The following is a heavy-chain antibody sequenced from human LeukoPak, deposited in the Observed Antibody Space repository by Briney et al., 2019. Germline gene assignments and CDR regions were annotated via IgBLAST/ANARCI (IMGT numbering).Heavy chain of an antibody. D-gene: IGHD4-17*01. CDR1: GFAFSDYS. CDR2: ISSSDNTI. CDR3: AKGKDDYGDFDY. V-gene: IGHV3-48*01. Sequence: GGSLRLSCAASGFAFSDYSMNWVRQAPGKGLEWVSYISSSDNTIHYADSVKGRFTISSDTSKNTLYLQMNSLRAEDTAVYYCAKGKDDYGDFDYWGQGTLVTVSS. J-gene: IGHJ4*02.